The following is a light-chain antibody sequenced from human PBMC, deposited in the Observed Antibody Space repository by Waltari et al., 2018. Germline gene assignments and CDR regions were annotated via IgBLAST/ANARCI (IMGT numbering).Light chain of an antibody. J-gene: IGKJ4*01. V-gene: IGKV1-5*03. CDR2: NAS. CDR3: QQYNGYEIT. Sequence: DIQMTQSPTALSASVGDRVTITCRASGSIADWLAWYQQKPGNPPKVVIYNASTVDSGGPSRCGCSGFWKEFTLTISSLQPDDFATYYCQQYNGYEITFGGGTRVDIK. CDR1: GSIADW.